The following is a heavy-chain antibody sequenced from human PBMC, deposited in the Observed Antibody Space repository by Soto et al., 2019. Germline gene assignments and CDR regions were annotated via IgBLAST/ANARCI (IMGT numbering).Heavy chain of an antibody. Sequence: RGSLRLSCAASGFTVSSNYMIWFRHSPVKGLEWVSVIYSGGSTYYADSVKGRFTISRDNSKNTLYLQMNSLRAEDTAVYYCARDPYYDFWSGYSPYYGMDVWGQGTTVTVSS. D-gene: IGHD3-3*01. J-gene: IGHJ6*02. CDR2: IYSGGST. V-gene: IGHV3-53*01. CDR1: GFTVSSNY. CDR3: ARDPYYDFWSGYSPYYGMDV.